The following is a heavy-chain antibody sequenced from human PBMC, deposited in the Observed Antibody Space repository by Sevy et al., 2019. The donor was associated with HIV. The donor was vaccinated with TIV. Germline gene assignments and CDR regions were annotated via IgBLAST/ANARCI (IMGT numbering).Heavy chain of an antibody. CDR1: GFTFGDYA. V-gene: IGHV3-49*04. Sequence: GGSLRLSCTASGFTFGDYAVSWVRQAPGKGLQWVGFIRSKAYGGTPDYAASVKGRFTISRDDSKRIAYLQMNSLKTEDTAVYYCTRYCSSSSCEETHWVDGFDIWGLGTMVTVSS. CDR2: IRSKAYGGTP. J-gene: IGHJ3*02. D-gene: IGHD2-2*01. CDR3: TRYCSSSSCEETHWVDGFDI.